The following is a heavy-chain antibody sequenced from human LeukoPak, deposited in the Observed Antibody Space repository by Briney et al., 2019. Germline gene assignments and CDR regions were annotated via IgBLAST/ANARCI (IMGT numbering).Heavy chain of an antibody. CDR1: GGSISSGSYY. CDR3: ARVGIRWYYYDSSGYKDY. V-gene: IGHV4-61*02. Sequence: PSQTLSLTCTVSGGSISSGSYYWSWIRQPAEKGLEWIGRIYTSGSTNYNPSLKSRVTISVDTSKNQFSLKLSSVTAADTAVYYCARVGIRWYYYDSSGYKDYWGQGTLVTVSS. CDR2: IYTSGST. J-gene: IGHJ4*02. D-gene: IGHD3-22*01.